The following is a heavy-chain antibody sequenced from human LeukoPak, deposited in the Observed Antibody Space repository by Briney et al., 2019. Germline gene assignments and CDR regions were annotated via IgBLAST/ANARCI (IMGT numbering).Heavy chain of an antibody. CDR1: GFTFSSYS. V-gene: IGHV3-21*01. J-gene: IGHJ4*02. Sequence: GGSLRLPCAASGFTFSSYSMNWVRQAPGKGLQWVSSISSSGAYIFYADSVQGRFTISRDNAKNSLYLQMNSLRAEDTAVYYCTRDGESSGWYSACWGQGTLVTVSS. CDR3: TRDGESSGWYSAC. D-gene: IGHD6-19*01. CDR2: ISSSGAYI.